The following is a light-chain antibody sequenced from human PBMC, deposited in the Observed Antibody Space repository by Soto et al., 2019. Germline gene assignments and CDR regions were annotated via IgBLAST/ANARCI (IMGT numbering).Light chain of an antibody. CDR1: QSVSSN. J-gene: IGKJ2*01. CDR2: GAS. V-gene: IGKV3-15*01. CDR3: QQYNNWPPYT. Sequence: EIVMTQSPATLSVSPGERATLSCRASQSVSSNLAWYQQKPGQAPRILIYGASTRATGIPAWFSGSGSGTEFTLTISSLQSEDLAVYYCQQYNNWPPYTFGQGTKLEIK.